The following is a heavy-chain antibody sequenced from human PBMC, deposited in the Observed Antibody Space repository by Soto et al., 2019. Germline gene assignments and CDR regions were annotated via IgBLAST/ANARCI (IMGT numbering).Heavy chain of an antibody. D-gene: IGHD3-10*01. Sequence: GESLKISCKGSGYSFTSYWIGWVRQMPGKGLEWMGIIYPGDSDTRYSPSFQGQVTISADKSISTAYLQWSSLKASDTAMYYCARLINYGSGSYYYYYYGMDVWGQGTTVTVSS. V-gene: IGHV5-51*01. CDR1: GYSFTSYW. CDR3: ARLINYGSGSYYYYYYGMDV. CDR2: IYPGDSDT. J-gene: IGHJ6*02.